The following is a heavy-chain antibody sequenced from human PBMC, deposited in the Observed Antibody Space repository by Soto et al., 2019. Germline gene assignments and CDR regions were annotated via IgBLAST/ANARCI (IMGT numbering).Heavy chain of an antibody. D-gene: IGHD6-19*01. Sequence: PGGSLRLSCAASGFTFSSYEMNWVRQAPGKGLEWVSHISSSGSTIYFAGSVKGRFTVSRDNAKNSLYLETNNLRAEDTAVYFCARGYTGGWSRGGSFDSWGRGTLVTVSS. CDR2: ISSSGSTI. CDR3: ARGYTGGWSRGGSFDS. J-gene: IGHJ4*02. CDR1: GFTFSSYE. V-gene: IGHV3-48*03.